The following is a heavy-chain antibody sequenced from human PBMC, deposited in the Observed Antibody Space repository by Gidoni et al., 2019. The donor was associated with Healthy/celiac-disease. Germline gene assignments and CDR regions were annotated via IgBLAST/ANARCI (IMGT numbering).Heavy chain of an antibody. Sequence: QLQLQESGPGLVKPSETLSLTCTVSGGSISSSSYYWGWIRQPPGKGLEWIGSIYYSGSTYYNPSLKSRVTISVDTSKNQFSLKLSSVTAADTAVYYCARGSRTGLYAFDIWGQGTMVTVSS. D-gene: IGHD7-27*01. CDR2: IYYSGST. J-gene: IGHJ3*02. CDR3: ARGSRTGLYAFDI. V-gene: IGHV4-39*07. CDR1: GGSISSSSYY.